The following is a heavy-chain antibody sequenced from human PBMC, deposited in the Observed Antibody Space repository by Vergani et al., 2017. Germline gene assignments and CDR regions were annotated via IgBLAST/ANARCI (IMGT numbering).Heavy chain of an antibody. V-gene: IGHV4-38-2*02. D-gene: IGHD3-10*01. CDR1: GESLSSGYY. CDR3: ARIRLLWFGEVLGYYYGRDV. CDR2: IYHSGST. J-gene: IGHJ6*02. Sequence: QVKLQESGPGLLKPSQTLSLTCTVSGESLSSGYYWGWIRQPPGKGLEWIGSIYHSGSTYYNPSLKSRVTISVDTSKDQFSLKLSSVTAADTAVYDCARIRLLWFGEVLGYYYGRDVGGQGTTVTVSS.